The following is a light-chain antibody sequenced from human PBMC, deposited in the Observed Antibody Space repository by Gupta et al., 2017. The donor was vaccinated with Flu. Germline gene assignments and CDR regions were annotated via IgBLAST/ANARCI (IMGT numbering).Light chain of an antibody. CDR1: ESVSSRY. J-gene: IGKJ3*01. V-gene: IGKV3-20*01. Sequence: EIVLTQSPGTLSLSPGERATLSCRGSESVSSRYLAGNQQKPGQAPRLLIYGASSRATGIRDRLSGSVSGTDFTRTISRLEPEDFAGYDCQQYAHFGHGTKVDIK. CDR3: QQYAH. CDR2: GAS.